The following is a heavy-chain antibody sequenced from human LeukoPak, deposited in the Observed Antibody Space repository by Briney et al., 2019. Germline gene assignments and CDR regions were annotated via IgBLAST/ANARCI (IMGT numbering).Heavy chain of an antibody. D-gene: IGHD6-19*01. CDR1: GGSISSYY. J-gene: IGHJ5*02. V-gene: IGHV4-59*01. CDR2: IYYSGST. CDR3: ARGLSSGWYENWFDP. Sequence: SETLSLTCTVSGGSISSYYWSWIRQPPGKGLEWIGYIYYSGSTNYNPSLKSRVTISVDTSKNQFSLKLSSVTAADTAVYYCARGLSSGWYENWFDPWGEGDLVTVSS.